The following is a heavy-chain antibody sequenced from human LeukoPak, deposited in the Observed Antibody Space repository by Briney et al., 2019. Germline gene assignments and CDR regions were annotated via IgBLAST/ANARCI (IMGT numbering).Heavy chain of an antibody. Sequence: PSETLSLTCTVSGGSISSDDYYWSWIRQPAGKGLEWIGRVYTSGSTNYNPSLRSRVTISVDTSKNQFSLKLSSVTAADTAVYYCARGPAIKAQLGYCSSTSCYDYYYYMDVWGKGTTVTVSS. V-gene: IGHV4-61*02. CDR2: VYTSGST. D-gene: IGHD2-2*01. CDR1: GGSISSDDYY. CDR3: ARGPAIKAQLGYCSSTSCYDYYYYMDV. J-gene: IGHJ6*03.